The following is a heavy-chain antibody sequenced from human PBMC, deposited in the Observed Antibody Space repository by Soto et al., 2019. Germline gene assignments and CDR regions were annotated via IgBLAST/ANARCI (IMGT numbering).Heavy chain of an antibody. CDR2: MNPNSGNT. V-gene: IGHV1-8*02. J-gene: IGHJ4*02. D-gene: IGHD6-13*01. CDR1: GYTITSYA. CDR3: AREHSSSWRFDY. Sequence: ASVKVSCKASGYTITSYAINWLQQATGQGLEWMGWMNPNSGNTGYAQKFQGRVTMTRNTSISTAYMELSSLRSEDTAVYYCAREHSSSWRFDYWGQGTLVTVSS.